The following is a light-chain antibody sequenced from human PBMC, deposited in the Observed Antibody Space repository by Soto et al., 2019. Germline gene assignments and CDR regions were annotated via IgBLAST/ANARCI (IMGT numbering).Light chain of an antibody. CDR2: DVT. J-gene: IGLJ1*01. CDR3: CSFAGSYSYV. Sequence: QSVLTQPRSVSGSPGQSVTISCTGTSSDVGRYAYVSWYQQYPGEAPKLIIYDVTERPSGVPDRFSGSKSGNTASLTISGLRAEDEAAYSCCSFAGSYSYVFGSGTKVTVL. CDR1: SSDVGRYAY. V-gene: IGLV2-11*01.